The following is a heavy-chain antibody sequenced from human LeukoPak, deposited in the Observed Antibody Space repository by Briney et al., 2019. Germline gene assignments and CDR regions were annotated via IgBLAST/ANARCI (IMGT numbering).Heavy chain of an antibody. J-gene: IGHJ4*02. V-gene: IGHV4-39*01. D-gene: IGHD3-10*01. CDR3: ASTRG. CDR1: GGSISGRRYY. CDR2: IHYDGAT. Sequence: TSETLSLTCSVSGGSISGRRYYWGWIRQPPGRGLEWIGSIHYDGATYYNPSLKSRVTMSVDTSKNQVSLKLRSGTAADTAVYYCASTRGWGQGTLVTVSS.